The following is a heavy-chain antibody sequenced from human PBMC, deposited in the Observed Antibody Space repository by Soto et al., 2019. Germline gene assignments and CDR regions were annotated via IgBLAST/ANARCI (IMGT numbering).Heavy chain of an antibody. CDR2: INPSGGST. CDR1: GYTFTSYY. Sequence: ASVKVSCKASGYTFTSYYMHWVRQAPGQGLEWMGIINPSGGSTSYEQKFQGRVTMTRDTSTSTVYMELSSLRSEDTAVYYCARVSTVGYSGYDLGSWGQGTLVTVSS. J-gene: IGHJ5*02. V-gene: IGHV1-46*01. D-gene: IGHD5-12*01. CDR3: ARVSTVGYSGYDLGS.